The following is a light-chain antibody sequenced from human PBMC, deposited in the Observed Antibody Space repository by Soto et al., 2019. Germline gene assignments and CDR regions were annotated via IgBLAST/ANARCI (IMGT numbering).Light chain of an antibody. CDR1: QDISKY. Sequence: DIQMTQSPSSLSASVGDRVTITCQASQDISKYLNWYQLQPGKAPRLLIYDASNVDAGVPSRFSGSGSATDFTLTISSLQPEDIATYFCQQFDTLPPAFGQGTKLEIK. CDR2: DAS. J-gene: IGKJ2*01. V-gene: IGKV1-33*01. CDR3: QQFDTLPPA.